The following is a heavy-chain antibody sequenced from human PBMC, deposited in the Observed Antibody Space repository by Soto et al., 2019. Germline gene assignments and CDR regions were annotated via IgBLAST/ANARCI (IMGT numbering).Heavy chain of an antibody. CDR1: GGSISNAAYS. J-gene: IGHJ4*02. CDR3: ARERGGYGLFDS. Sequence: QLQLQESGSGLVKPSHTLSLTCTVSGGSISNAAYSWSWIRQPPGKGLVWIGYIYPSGMPFYNPSLRSRVTISIDRSNDQFSLNLKSVTAADTAVYYCARERGGYGLFDSWGQGTLVTVSS. V-gene: IGHV4-30-2*01. CDR2: IYPSGMP. D-gene: IGHD5-18*01.